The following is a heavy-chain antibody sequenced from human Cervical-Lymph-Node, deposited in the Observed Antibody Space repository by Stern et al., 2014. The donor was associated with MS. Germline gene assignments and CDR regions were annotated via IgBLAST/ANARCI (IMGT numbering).Heavy chain of an antibody. CDR3: ASAYSSSHYYFDY. Sequence: VQLVESGGGVVQPGRSLRLSCAASGFSFSRYAMHWVRQAPGKGLEWVALIWYDGSNPYYADSVTGRFPISRDNFKNTLYLQMNSRRAEDTAVYYCASAYSSSHYYFDYWGQGTLVTVSS. CDR2: IWYDGSNP. J-gene: IGHJ4*02. CDR1: GFSFSRYA. V-gene: IGHV3-33*01. D-gene: IGHD6-13*01.